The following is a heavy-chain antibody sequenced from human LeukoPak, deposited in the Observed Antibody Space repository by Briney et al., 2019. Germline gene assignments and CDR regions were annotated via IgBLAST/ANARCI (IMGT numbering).Heavy chain of an antibody. CDR1: GGSISSGGYY. Sequence: SETLSLTCTVSGGSISSGGYYWSWIRQHPGKGLEWIGYIYYSGRTYYNPSLKSRVTISVDTSKNQFSLKLSSVTAADTAVYYCARDRPRYCSSTSCYEGGMDAFDIWGQGTMVTVSS. V-gene: IGHV4-31*03. CDR3: ARDRPRYCSSTSCYEGGMDAFDI. CDR2: IYYSGRT. J-gene: IGHJ3*02. D-gene: IGHD2-2*01.